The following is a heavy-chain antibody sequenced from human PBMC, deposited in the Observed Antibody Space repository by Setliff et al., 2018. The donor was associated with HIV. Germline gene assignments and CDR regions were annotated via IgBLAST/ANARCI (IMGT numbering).Heavy chain of an antibody. CDR3: ARRPISPFTLTTGMLDP. J-gene: IGHJ5*02. D-gene: IGHD4-17*01. V-gene: IGHV4-34*01. CDR1: GGSFSGYY. Sequence: SETLSLTCAVYGGSFSGYYWSWIRQPPGKGLEWIGEINDGGNTNDSPSLKSRVSMSVDTSKNQFSLRLISVTAADTAVYYCARRPISPFTLTTGMLDPWGQGIRVTVSS. CDR2: INDGGNT.